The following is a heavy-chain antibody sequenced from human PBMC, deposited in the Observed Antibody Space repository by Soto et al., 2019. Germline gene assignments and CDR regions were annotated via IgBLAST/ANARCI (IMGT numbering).Heavy chain of an antibody. J-gene: IGHJ4*02. CDR1: GFTFSSYG. CDR2: ISYDGSNK. CDR3: AKVPCSGGSCYSDGGFDY. Sequence: QVQLLESGGGVVQPGRSLRLSCAASGFTFSSYGMHWVRQAPGKGLEWVAVISYDGSNKYYADSVKGRFTISRDNSKNTLYLQMNSLRAEDTAVYYCAKVPCSGGSCYSDGGFDYWGQGTLVTVSS. V-gene: IGHV3-30*18. D-gene: IGHD2-15*01.